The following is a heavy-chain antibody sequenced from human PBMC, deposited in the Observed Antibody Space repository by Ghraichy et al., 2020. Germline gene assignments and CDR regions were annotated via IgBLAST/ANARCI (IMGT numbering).Heavy chain of an antibody. J-gene: IGHJ4*02. CDR2: IYPGDSDT. V-gene: IGHV5-51*01. D-gene: IGHD2-15*01. CDR1: GYSFTTFW. Sequence: GESLNISCKGSGYSFTTFWVAWVRQMPGKGLEWMGIIYPGDSDTRYSPSFQGQVTMSADKSITTAYLQWSSLKASDTAVYYCARRYCRAGRCYPDNWGQGTLVTVSS. CDR3: ARRYCRAGRCYPDN.